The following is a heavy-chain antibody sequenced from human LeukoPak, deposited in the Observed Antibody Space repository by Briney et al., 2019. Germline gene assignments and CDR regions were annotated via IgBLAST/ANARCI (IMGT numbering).Heavy chain of an antibody. CDR2: MNPNSGNT. CDR3: VSLYSSSSGYYYYYGMDV. V-gene: IGHV1-8*01. D-gene: IGHD6-6*01. Sequence: ASVKVSCKASGYTFTSYDINWVRQATGQGLEWMGWMNPNSGNTGYAQKFQGRVTMTRSTSISTAYMELSSLRSEDTAVYYCVSLYSSSSGYYYYYGMDVWGQGTTVTVSS. J-gene: IGHJ6*02. CDR1: GYTFTSYD.